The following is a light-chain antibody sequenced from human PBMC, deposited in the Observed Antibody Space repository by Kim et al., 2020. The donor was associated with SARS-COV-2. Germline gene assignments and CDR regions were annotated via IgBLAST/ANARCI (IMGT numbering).Light chain of an antibody. CDR1: QSVNSN. Sequence: EILMTQSPVTLSVSPGERATLSCRASQSVNSNLVWYQQKPGQAPRPLIFDTSTRATGIPVRFSGSGSGTEFTLTISSLQSEDSAVYYCQQYNNWPRTFGQRTKLEI. CDR3: QQYNNWPRT. J-gene: IGKJ2*01. CDR2: DTS. V-gene: IGKV3-15*01.